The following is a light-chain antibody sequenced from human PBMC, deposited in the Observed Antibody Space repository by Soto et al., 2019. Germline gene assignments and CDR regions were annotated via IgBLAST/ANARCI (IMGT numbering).Light chain of an antibody. Sequence: IGAGYDVHWYQQLPGTAPKLXIXGNSNRPSGVPDRXXGSKSGTSASLANTGLQAEDEADYYCQSYDSSLSVVXXGGTKLTVL. CDR1: IGAGYD. CDR3: QSYDSSLSVV. J-gene: IGLJ2*01. CDR2: GNS. V-gene: IGLV1-40*01.